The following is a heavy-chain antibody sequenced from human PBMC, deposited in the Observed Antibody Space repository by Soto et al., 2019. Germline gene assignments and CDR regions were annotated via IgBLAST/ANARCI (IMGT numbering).Heavy chain of an antibody. D-gene: IGHD7-27*01. Sequence: GGSLRLSCAASGFTFSSYAMSWVRQAPGKGLEWVSAISGSGGSTYYADSVKGRFTISRDNSKNTLYLQMNSLRAEDTAVYYCAKAPGEAEAGNYFDYWGQGTLVTVSS. CDR1: GFTFSSYA. CDR2: ISGSGGST. J-gene: IGHJ4*02. V-gene: IGHV3-23*01. CDR3: AKAPGEAEAGNYFDY.